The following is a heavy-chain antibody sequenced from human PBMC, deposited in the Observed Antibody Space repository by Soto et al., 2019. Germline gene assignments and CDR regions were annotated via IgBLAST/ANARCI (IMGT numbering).Heavy chain of an antibody. CDR2: INHSGST. Sequence: SETLSLTCAVYGGSFSGYYWSWIRQPPGKGLEWIGEINHSGSTNYNPSLKSRVTISVDTSKNQFSLKLSSVTAADTAVYYCARELLAAGTVWGQGTLVTVSS. CDR3: ARELLAAGTV. CDR1: GGSFSGYY. J-gene: IGHJ4*02. V-gene: IGHV4-34*01. D-gene: IGHD6-13*01.